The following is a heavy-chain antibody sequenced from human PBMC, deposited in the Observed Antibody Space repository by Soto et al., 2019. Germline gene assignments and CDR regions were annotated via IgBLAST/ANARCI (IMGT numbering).Heavy chain of an antibody. CDR3: ARGRVDIVLVPAARSDYYYGMDV. CDR1: GGTFSSYA. D-gene: IGHD2-2*03. V-gene: IGHV1-69*12. J-gene: IGHJ6*02. CDR2: IIPIFGTA. Sequence: QVQLVQSGAEVKKPGSSVKVSCKASGGTFSSYAISWVRQAPGQGLEWMGGIIPIFGTANYAQKFQGRVTITADESTSTXFMRLXXLRSEDTAVYYCARGRVDIVLVPAARSDYYYGMDVWGQGTTVTVSS.